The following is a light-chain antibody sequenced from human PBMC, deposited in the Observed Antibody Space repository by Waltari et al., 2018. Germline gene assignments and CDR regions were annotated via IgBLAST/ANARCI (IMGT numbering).Light chain of an antibody. V-gene: IGLV2-23*01. CDR2: ETP. J-gene: IGLJ3*02. CDR3: CSFAGRSWL. CDR1: RRDIGLYDL. Sequence: QSALTQPASVSAPPGQSLTISCTGTRRDIGLYDLISWYQQHPGKAPKLIIHETPKRPSGVPNRVSGSKSGNTASLTISGLQAEDEADYYCCSFAGRSWLFGGGTKLTVL.